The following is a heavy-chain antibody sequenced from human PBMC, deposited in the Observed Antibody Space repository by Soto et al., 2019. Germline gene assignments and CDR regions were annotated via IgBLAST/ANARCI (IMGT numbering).Heavy chain of an antibody. J-gene: IGHJ6*02. V-gene: IGHV4-34*01. D-gene: IGHD6-6*01. CDR3: ARAQSIAARWRGGNYYGMDV. CDR1: GGTFSGYD. CDR2: INHSGST. Sequence: PSETLSLTCAVYGGTFSGYDWSWIRQPPGKGLEWIGEINHSGSTNYNPSLKSRVTISVDTSKNQFSLKLSSVTAADTAVYYCARAQSIAARWRGGNYYGMDVWGQGTTVTVSS.